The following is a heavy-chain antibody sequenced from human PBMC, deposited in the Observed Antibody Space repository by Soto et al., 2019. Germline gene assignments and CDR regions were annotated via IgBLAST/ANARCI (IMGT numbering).Heavy chain of an antibody. J-gene: IGHJ1*01. CDR2: INHSGST. Sequence: SETLSLTCAVYGGSFSGYYWSWIRQPPGRGLEWIGEINHSGSTNYNPSLKSRVTISVDTSKNQFSLKLSSVTAADTAVYYCARSWDGTGYYNFWGQGTLVTVSS. V-gene: IGHV4-34*01. D-gene: IGHD3-9*01. CDR3: ARSWDGTGYYNF. CDR1: GGSFSGYY.